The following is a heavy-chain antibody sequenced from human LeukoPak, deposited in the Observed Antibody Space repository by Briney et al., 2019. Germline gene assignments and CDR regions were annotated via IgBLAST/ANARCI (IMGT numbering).Heavy chain of an antibody. CDR1: GFTFSNYW. J-gene: IGHJ4*02. CDR2: IKEDGSEK. Sequence: GGSLRLSCAASGFTFSNYWMSWVRQAPGKGLEWVANIKEDGSEKYYVDSVKGRFTISRDNAKNSLSLQVNSLSAEDTAVYYCARELLVFDYWGQGTLVTVSS. V-gene: IGHV3-7*01. D-gene: IGHD3-10*01. CDR3: ARELLVFDY.